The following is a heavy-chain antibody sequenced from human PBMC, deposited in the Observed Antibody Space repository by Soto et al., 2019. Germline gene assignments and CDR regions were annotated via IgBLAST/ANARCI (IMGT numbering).Heavy chain of an antibody. CDR3: ARLQEGYCSSTSCYFNWFDP. V-gene: IGHV1-18*01. CDR1: GYTFTSYG. Sequence: ASVKVSCKASGYTFTSYGISWVRQAPGQGLEWMGWISAYNGNTNYAQKLQGRVTMTTDTSTSTAYMELRSLRSGDTAVYYCARLQEGYCSSTSCYFNWFDPWGQGTLVTVSS. CDR2: ISAYNGNT. D-gene: IGHD2-2*01. J-gene: IGHJ5*02.